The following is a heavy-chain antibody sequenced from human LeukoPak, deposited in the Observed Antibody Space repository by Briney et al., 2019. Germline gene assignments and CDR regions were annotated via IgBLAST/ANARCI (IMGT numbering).Heavy chain of an antibody. V-gene: IGHV3-7*01. CDR2: IKQDGSEK. J-gene: IGHJ4*02. CDR1: GFTFSTYW. Sequence: GGSLRLSCGASGFTFSTYWKSWVRQAPGKGLEWVANIKQDGSEKNYVDSVKGRFTISRDNAKNSLYLQMNSLRAEDTAVYYCARDRVATMYNYFDYWGQGTLVTVSS. D-gene: IGHD5-24*01. CDR3: ARDRVATMYNYFDY.